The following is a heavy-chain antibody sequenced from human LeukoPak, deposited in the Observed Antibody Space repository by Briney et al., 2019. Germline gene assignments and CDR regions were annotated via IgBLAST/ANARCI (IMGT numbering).Heavy chain of an antibody. CDR1: GFTFSSNY. J-gene: IGHJ6*03. D-gene: IGHD3-22*01. CDR2: IYSGGST. Sequence: GGSLRLSCAASGFTFSSNYMSWVRQAPGKGLEWVSVIYSGGSTYYAYSVKGRFTISRDNSKNTLYLQMNSLRAEDTAVYYCARGPYDSSGYPYYYYYYMDVWGKGTTVSVSS. V-gene: IGHV3-66*02. CDR3: ARGPYDSSGYPYYYYYYMDV.